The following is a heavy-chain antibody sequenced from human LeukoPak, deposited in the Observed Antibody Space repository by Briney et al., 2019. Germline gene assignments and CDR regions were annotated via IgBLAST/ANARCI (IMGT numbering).Heavy chain of an antibody. CDR3: ARSTSSSAGY. D-gene: IGHD6-13*01. Sequence: GGSLRLSCAASGVTFSSYWMSWVRQAPGKGLEWVANIKQDGSEKYYVDSVKGRFTISRDNAKNSLYLQMNSLRAEDTAVYYCARSTSSSAGYWGQGTLVTVSS. J-gene: IGHJ4*02. V-gene: IGHV3-7*01. CDR2: IKQDGSEK. CDR1: GVTFSSYW.